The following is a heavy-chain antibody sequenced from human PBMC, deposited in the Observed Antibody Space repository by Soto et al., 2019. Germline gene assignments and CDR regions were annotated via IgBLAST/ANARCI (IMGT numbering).Heavy chain of an antibody. CDR2: ISGSGGST. V-gene: IGHV3-23*01. J-gene: IGHJ3*02. CDR3: ATDHRIIWFGETNDAFDI. CDR1: GFTFSSYA. Sequence: GGSLRLSCAASGFTFSSYAMSWVRQAPGKGLEWVSAISGSGGSTYYADSVKGRFTISRDNSKNTLYLQMNSLRAEDTAVYYCATDHRIIWFGETNDAFDIWGQGTMVTVSS. D-gene: IGHD3-10*01.